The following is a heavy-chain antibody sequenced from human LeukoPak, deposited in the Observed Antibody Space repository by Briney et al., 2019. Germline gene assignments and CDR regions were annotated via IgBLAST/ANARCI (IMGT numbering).Heavy chain of an antibody. V-gene: IGHV4-34*01. CDR1: GGSFSGCY. Sequence: KSSETLSLTCAVYGGSFSGCYWSWIRQPPEKGLEWIGEINHSGSTNYNPSLKSRVTISVDTSKNQFSLKLSSVTAADTALYHCARATYYDFWSSYPTKLRANWFDPWGQGTPVTVSS. CDR3: ARATYYDFWSSYPTKLRANWFDP. J-gene: IGHJ5*02. D-gene: IGHD3-3*01. CDR2: INHSGST.